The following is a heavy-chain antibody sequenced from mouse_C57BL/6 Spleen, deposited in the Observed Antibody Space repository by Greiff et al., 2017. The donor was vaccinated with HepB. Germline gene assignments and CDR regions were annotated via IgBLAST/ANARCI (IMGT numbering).Heavy chain of an antibody. CDR3: ARGALTWYFDV. CDR1: GYTFTDYN. J-gene: IGHJ1*03. CDR2: INPNNGGT. Sequence: EVQLQESGPELVKPGASVKMSCKASGYTFTDYNMHWVKQSHGKSLEWIGYINPNNGGTSYNQKFKGKATLTVNKSSSTAYMELRSLTSEDSAVYYCARGALTWYFDVWGTGTTVTVSS. D-gene: IGHD3-1*01. V-gene: IGHV1-22*01.